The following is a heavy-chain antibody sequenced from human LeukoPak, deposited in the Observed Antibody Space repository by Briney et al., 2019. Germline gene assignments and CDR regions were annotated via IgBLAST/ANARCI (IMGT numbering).Heavy chain of an antibody. CDR2: ISGSGGST. Sequence: GGSLRFSCAASGFTFSSYAMSWVRQAPGKGLEWVSAISGSGGSTYYADSVKGRFTISRDNSKNTLYLQMNSLRAEDTAVYYCAKDNYPRYYYDSSGYSDWGQGTLVTVSS. D-gene: IGHD3-22*01. V-gene: IGHV3-23*01. CDR3: AKDNYPRYYYDSSGYSD. J-gene: IGHJ4*02. CDR1: GFTFSSYA.